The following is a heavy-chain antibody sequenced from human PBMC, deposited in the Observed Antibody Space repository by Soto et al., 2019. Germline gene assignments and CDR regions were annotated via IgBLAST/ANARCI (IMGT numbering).Heavy chain of an antibody. D-gene: IGHD3-3*01. J-gene: IGHJ4*02. V-gene: IGHV3-15*01. CDR3: TTDLFLEWLLYGLDKYYFDY. CDR2: IKSKTDGGTT. CDR1: GFTFSNAW. Sequence: GGSLRLSCAASGFTFSNAWMSWVRQAPGKGLEWVGRIKSKTDGGTTDYAAPVKGRFTISRDDSKNTLYLQMNSLKTEDTAVYYCTTDLFLEWLLYGLDKYYFDYWGQGTLVTVSS.